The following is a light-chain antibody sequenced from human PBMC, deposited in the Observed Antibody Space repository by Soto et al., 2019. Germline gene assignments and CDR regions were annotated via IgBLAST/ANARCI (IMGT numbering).Light chain of an antibody. Sequence: DIQMTQSPSSLSASVGDRVTITCRASQGIGNDLGWYQQKPGKAPNRLIFAASSLQSGVPSRFSGSGSGTEFTLTISSLQPEDFATYYCQQSYSTPYTFGQGTKLEIK. V-gene: IGKV1-17*01. CDR1: QGIGND. CDR2: AAS. CDR3: QQSYSTPYT. J-gene: IGKJ2*01.